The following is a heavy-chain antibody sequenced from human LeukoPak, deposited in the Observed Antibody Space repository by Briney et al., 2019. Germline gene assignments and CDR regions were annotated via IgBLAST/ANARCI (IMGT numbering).Heavy chain of an antibody. CDR2: INHSGST. Sequence: SETLSLTCAVYGGSFSDYYWSWIRQPPGRGLEWIGEINHSGSTNYNPSLKSRVTISLDTSKNQFSLKLSSVTAADTAVYYCARSGGWGIYWGQGTLVTVSS. CDR3: ARSGGWGIY. CDR1: GGSFSDYY. D-gene: IGHD6-19*01. V-gene: IGHV4-34*01. J-gene: IGHJ4*02.